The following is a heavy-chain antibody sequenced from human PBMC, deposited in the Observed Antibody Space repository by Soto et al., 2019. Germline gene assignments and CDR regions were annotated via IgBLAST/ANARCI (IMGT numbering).Heavy chain of an antibody. CDR3: TRVPPGVDRQLVFYYYGMDV. J-gene: IGHJ6*02. D-gene: IGHD6-6*01. V-gene: IGHV3-49*03. Sequence: GGSLRLSCTASGFTFGDYAMSWFRQAPGKGLEWVGFIRSKAYGGTTEYAASVKGRFTISRDDSKSIAYLQMNSLKTEDTAVYYCTRVPPGVDRQLVFYYYGMDVWGQGTTVTVSS. CDR1: GFTFGDYA. CDR2: IRSKAYGGTT.